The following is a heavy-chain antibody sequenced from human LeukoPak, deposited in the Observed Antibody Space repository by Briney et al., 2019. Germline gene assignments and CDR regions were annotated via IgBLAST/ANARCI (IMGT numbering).Heavy chain of an antibody. V-gene: IGHV3-48*04. Sequence: GGSLRLPCAASGFTFSSYSMNWVRQAPGKGLEWVSYISSSSSTIYYADSVKGRFTISRDNAKNSLYLQMNSLRAEDTAVYYCARHGDGDQLGDERFFDYWGQGTLVTVSS. CDR2: ISSSSSTI. J-gene: IGHJ4*02. CDR3: ARHGDGDQLGDERFFDY. D-gene: IGHD4-17*01. CDR1: GFTFSSYS.